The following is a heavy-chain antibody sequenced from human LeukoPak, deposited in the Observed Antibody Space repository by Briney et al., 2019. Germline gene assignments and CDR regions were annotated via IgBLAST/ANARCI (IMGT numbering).Heavy chain of an antibody. J-gene: IGHJ4*02. CDR1: GGSFSGYY. Sequence: SSETLSLTCAVYGGSFSGYYWSWIRQPPGKGLEWIGEINHSGSTNYNPSLKSRVTISVDTSKNQFSLKLSSVTAADAAVYYCARGRNTIFGVVIIPRGFDYWGQGTLVTVSS. D-gene: IGHD3-3*01. CDR2: INHSGST. CDR3: ARGRNTIFGVVIIPRGFDY. V-gene: IGHV4-34*01.